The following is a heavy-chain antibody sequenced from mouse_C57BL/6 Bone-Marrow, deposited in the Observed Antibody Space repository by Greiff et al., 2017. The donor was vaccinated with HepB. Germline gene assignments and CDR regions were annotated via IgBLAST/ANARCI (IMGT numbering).Heavy chain of an antibody. V-gene: IGHV1-7*01. CDR1: GYTFTSYW. CDR2: INPSSGYT. Sequence: VQLQQSGAELAKPGASVKLSCKASGYTFTSYWMHWVKQRPGQGLEWIGYINPSSGYTKYNQKFKDKATLTADKSSSTAYMQLSSLTYEDSAVYYCARSEDDYGPFKAYWGQGTLVTVSA. CDR3: ARSEDDYGPFKAY. D-gene: IGHD2-4*01. J-gene: IGHJ3*01.